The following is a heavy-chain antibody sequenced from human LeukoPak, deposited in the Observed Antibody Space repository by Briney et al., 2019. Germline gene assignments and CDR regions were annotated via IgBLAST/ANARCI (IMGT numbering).Heavy chain of an antibody. CDR1: GFTFSSYG. CDR2: ISYDGSNK. Sequence: GRSLRLSCAASGFTFSSYGMHWVRQAPGKGLEWVAVISYDGSNKYYADSVKGRFTISRDNSKNTLYLQMNSLRAEDTAVYYCAKVMEATRIPNSSGYFPIGYWGQGTLVTVSS. CDR3: AKVMEATRIPNSSGYFPIGY. V-gene: IGHV3-30*18. J-gene: IGHJ4*02. D-gene: IGHD3-22*01.